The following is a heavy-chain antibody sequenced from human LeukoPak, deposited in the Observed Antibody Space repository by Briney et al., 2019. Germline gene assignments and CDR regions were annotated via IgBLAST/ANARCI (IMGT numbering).Heavy chain of an antibody. D-gene: IGHD2-15*01. CDR1: GFTFSSYW. Sequence: GGSLRLSCAASGFTFSSYWLHWVRQAPGKGLVWVSRINSDGSSTSYADSVKGRFTISRDNSKNTLYLQMNSLRAEDTAVYYCAKDQAVVVVAATFDYWGQGTLVTVSS. V-gene: IGHV3-74*01. J-gene: IGHJ4*02. CDR3: AKDQAVVVVAATFDY. CDR2: INSDGSST.